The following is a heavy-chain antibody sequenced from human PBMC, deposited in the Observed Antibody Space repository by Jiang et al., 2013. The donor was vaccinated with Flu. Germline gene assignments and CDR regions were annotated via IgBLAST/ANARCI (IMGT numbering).Heavy chain of an antibody. CDR1: GGSISTNAYY. CDR2: IYYSGNS. J-gene: IGHJ4*02. D-gene: IGHD3-3*01. CDR3: ARHVSIFGVMRYFDP. Sequence: GSGLVKPSETLSLTCTVSGGSISTNAYYWGWIRQPPGKGLEWIGSIYYSGNSHYNPSLKSRVTMSVDTSKSQFSLKLSSVTATDTAVYYCARHVSIFGVMRYFDPWGLGTLVTVSS. V-gene: IGHV4-39*01.